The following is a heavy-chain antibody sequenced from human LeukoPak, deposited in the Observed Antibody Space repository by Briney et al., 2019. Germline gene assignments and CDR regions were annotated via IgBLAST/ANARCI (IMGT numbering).Heavy chain of an antibody. V-gene: IGHV1-2*06. D-gene: IGHD3-22*01. CDR1: GYTFAGYY. CDR3: ARDGGVSSGYTPKSFDY. J-gene: IGHJ4*02. Sequence: ASVKVSCKASGYTFAGYYMHWVRQAPGQGLEWMGRINPNSGGTNYAQKFQGRVTMTRDTSISTAYMELSRLRSDDTAVYYCARDGGVSSGYTPKSFDYWGQGTLVTVSS. CDR2: INPNSGGT.